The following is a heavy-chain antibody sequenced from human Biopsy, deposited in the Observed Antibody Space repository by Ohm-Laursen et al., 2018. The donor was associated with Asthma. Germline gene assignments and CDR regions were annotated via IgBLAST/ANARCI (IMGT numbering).Heavy chain of an antibody. J-gene: IGHJ1*01. CDR2: ISYDGSNK. D-gene: IGHD3-3*01. CDR1: GFTFSSYG. Sequence: SLRLSCAASGFTFSSYGMHWVRQAPGKGLEWVAVISYDGSNKYYADSVKGRFTISRDNSKNTLYLQMNSLRAEDTAVYYCARTFHFWSPYHAEHYQLWGQGTLITVSS. V-gene: IGHV3-30*03. CDR3: ARTFHFWSPYHAEHYQL.